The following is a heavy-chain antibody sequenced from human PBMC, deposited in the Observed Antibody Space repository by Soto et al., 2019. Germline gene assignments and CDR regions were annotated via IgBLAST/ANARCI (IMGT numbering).Heavy chain of an antibody. J-gene: IGHJ4*02. CDR3: ARFFGEVWGSTQYYFDY. CDR1: GGTFSSYA. CDR2: IIPIFGTA. Sequence: GASVKVSCKASGGTFSSYAISWVRQAPGQGLEWMGGIIPIFGTANYAQKFQGRVTITADESTSTAYMELSSLRSEDTAVYYCARFFGEVWGSTQYYFDYWGQGTLVTVSS. D-gene: IGHD3-10*01. V-gene: IGHV1-69*13.